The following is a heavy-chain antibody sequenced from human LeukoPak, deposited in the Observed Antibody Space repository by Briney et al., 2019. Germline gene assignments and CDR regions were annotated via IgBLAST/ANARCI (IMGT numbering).Heavy chain of an antibody. D-gene: IGHD1-20*01. Sequence: SETLSLTCTVSGDSISHSYWSWIRQPPGKGLEWIGYIYYSGSTDYNPSLKSRVTILVDTSKNQFSLKLSSVTAADTAVYYCARAPYNWNDCAFDIWGQGTMVTVSS. CDR2: IYYSGST. V-gene: IGHV4-59*08. CDR1: GDSISHSY. J-gene: IGHJ3*02. CDR3: ARAPYNWNDCAFDI.